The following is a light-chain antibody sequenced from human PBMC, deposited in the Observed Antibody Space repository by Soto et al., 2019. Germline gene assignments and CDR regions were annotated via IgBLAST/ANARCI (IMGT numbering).Light chain of an antibody. CDR1: QSISIW. J-gene: IGKJ1*01. V-gene: IGKV1-5*03. CDR3: QQYSTYPPRP. Sequence: DIQMTQSPSTLSASVGDRVTITCRASQSISIWLAWYQQKPGKAPKILIYKASIFESGVPSRFRGSGSGTEFTLTISSLQPDDFATYYCQQYSTYPPRPVGQGTKVDIK. CDR2: KAS.